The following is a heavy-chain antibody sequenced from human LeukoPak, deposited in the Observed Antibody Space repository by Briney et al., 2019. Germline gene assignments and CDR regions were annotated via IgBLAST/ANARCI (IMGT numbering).Heavy chain of an antibody. CDR3: STYNYDSSGYRSPRF. CDR2: MNPNSGNT. J-gene: IGHJ4*02. CDR1: GYTFSGYD. V-gene: IGHV1-8*01. D-gene: IGHD3-22*01. Sequence: ASVKVSCKASGYTFSGYDVNWVRQATGQGLEWMGWMNPNSGNTGYAQKFQGRVTMTSDSSISTAYMELSSLTSEDTAVYYCSTYNYDSSGYRSPRFWGQGTLVTVSS.